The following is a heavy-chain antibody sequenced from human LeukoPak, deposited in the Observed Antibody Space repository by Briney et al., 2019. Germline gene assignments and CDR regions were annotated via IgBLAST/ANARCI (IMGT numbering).Heavy chain of an antibody. V-gene: IGHV1-2*02. J-gene: IGHJ4*02. CDR1: RYTFAGYS. CDR3: ARGRGSYSLDY. CDR2: INPSSGGT. Sequence: GASVKVSCKASRYTFAGYSMHWVRQAPGQGLEWMGWINPSSGGTNYAQKFQGRVTMTGDTSISTAYMELSRLTSDDTAVYYCARGRGSYSLDYWGQGTLVTVSS. D-gene: IGHD1-26*01.